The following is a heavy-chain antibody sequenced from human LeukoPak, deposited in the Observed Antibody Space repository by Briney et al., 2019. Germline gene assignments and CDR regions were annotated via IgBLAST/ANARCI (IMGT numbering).Heavy chain of an antibody. Sequence: ASVKVSCKASGFTFTSSAMQWVRQARGQRLEWIGWIFVGSGNTNYAQKFQERVTITRDMPTSTAYMELSSLRSEDTAGYYCAAGPPPYCSGGSCYSDGTVFDYWGQGTLVTVSS. J-gene: IGHJ4*02. D-gene: IGHD2-15*01. V-gene: IGHV1-58*02. CDR3: AAGPPPYCSGGSCYSDGTVFDY. CDR2: IFVGSGNT. CDR1: GFTFTSSA.